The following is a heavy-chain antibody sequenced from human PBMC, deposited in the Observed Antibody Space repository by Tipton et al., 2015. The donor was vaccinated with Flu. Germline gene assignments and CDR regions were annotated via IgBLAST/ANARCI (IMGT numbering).Heavy chain of an antibody. V-gene: IGHV4-38-2*02. CDR3: ARGTESSGWPHYFDY. D-gene: IGHD6-19*01. CDR1: GDSMRSDYF. J-gene: IGHJ4*02. CDR2: IHYSGSP. Sequence: LRLSCTVSGDSMRSDYFWAWIRQAPGKGLEWIGNIHYSGSPHYNPSLKSRVTITVDTSKNQFSLRLSSMTAADTAVYYCARGTESSGWPHYFDYWGQGTPVTVSS.